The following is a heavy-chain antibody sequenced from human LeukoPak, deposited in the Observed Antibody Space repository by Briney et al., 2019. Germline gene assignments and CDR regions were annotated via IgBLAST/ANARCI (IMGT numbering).Heavy chain of an antibody. V-gene: IGHV1-2*02. CDR2: INPNSGDT. CDR1: GYTFTGYY. J-gene: IGHJ4*02. CDR3: ARGDSSPYYYFDY. Sequence: ASVKVSCKASGYTFTGYYWHWVRQAPGQGLEWMGWINPNSGDTNYAQKFQGRVTMTRDTSISTAYMELSSLRSDDTAVFYCARGDSSPYYYFDYWGQGTLVTVSS. D-gene: IGHD3-22*01.